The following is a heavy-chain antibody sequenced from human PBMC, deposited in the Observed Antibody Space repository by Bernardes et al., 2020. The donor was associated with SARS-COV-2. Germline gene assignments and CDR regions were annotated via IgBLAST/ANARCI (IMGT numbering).Heavy chain of an antibody. J-gene: IGHJ3*02. CDR1: GGSVNNGSYY. Sequence: SETLSLTCTVSGGSVNNGSYYWTWIRQPPNKGLEWIGYIYFFGSGTPDYNSSLKSRVTISVDTSKNQFSLQLTSVTAADTAMYYCATRQRRAKSPFDIWGQGRMVTVSS. CDR2: IYFFGSGTP. CDR3: ATRQRRAKSPFDI. D-gene: IGHD1-1*01. V-gene: IGHV4-61*01.